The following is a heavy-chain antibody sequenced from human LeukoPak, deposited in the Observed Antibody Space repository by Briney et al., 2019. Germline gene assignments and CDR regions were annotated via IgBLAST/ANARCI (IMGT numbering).Heavy chain of an antibody. V-gene: IGHV3-73*01. Sequence: GVSLRLSCAASGFTFSGSDMHWVRQASGKGLEWVGRIRSKANSYATTYAASVKGRFTISRDDSKNTAYLQMNSLKTEDTAVYYCMSPMTTVPSRDYWGQGTLVTVSS. CDR3: MSPMTTVPSRDY. CDR1: GFTFSGSD. CDR2: IRSKANSYAT. D-gene: IGHD4-17*01. J-gene: IGHJ4*02.